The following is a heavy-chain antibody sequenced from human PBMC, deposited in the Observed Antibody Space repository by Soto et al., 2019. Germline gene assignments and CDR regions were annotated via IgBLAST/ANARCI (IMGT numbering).Heavy chain of an antibody. Sequence: PWWSLRLSCAASGLTFSSYWMDWVRQAPGKGLEWVANINQDGSEKHYIDSVKGRFTISRDNAKNSLYLQMSSLTAEDSALYYCSTSLNYWGQGTLVTVSS. CDR1: GLTFSSYW. CDR2: INQDGSEK. CDR3: STSLNY. J-gene: IGHJ4*02. V-gene: IGHV3-7*01.